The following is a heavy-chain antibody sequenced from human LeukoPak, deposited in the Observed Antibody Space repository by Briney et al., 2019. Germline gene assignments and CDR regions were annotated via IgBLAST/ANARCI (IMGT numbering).Heavy chain of an antibody. Sequence: LRLSCAASGFTFSSYEMNWVRQSPGKNLEWLGSIYYTGTTHYNPSLKSRVTISVDTSKNQFSLNLSSVTAADTAVYYCARQEIGLRSFDPWGQGTLVTVSS. D-gene: IGHD3/OR15-3a*01. J-gene: IGHJ5*02. CDR1: GFTFSSYE. V-gene: IGHV4-39*01. CDR3: ARQEIGLRSFDP. CDR2: IYYTGTT.